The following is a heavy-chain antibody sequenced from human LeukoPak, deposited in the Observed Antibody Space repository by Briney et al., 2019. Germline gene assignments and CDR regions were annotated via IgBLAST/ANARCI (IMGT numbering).Heavy chain of an antibody. D-gene: IGHD3-22*01. CDR1: GYTFTSYD. CDR2: MKPNSGNT. Sequence: ASVTVSCKASGYTFTSYDINWVRQATGQEREGMGWMKPNSGNTGYAQKFQGRVTIPRNTSISTSYMELSSLRPEDTAVYYCATHTRDYYDSSLGYWGQGTLVTVSS. J-gene: IGHJ4*02. CDR3: ATHTRDYYDSSLGY. V-gene: IGHV1-8*03.